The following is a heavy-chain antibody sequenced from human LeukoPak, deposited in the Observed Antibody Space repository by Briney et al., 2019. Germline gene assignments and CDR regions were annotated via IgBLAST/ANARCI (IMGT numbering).Heavy chain of an antibody. CDR2: ISYDGSNK. D-gene: IGHD3-22*01. CDR3: TVYYDGSRVGY. Sequence: QPGGSLRLSCAASGFTFSTYVMTWVRQAPGKGLEWVAVISYDGSNKYYADSVKGRFTISRDNSKNTLYLQMNSLKTEDTAVYYCTVYYDGSRVGYWGQGILVTVSS. V-gene: IGHV3-30-3*01. J-gene: IGHJ4*02. CDR1: GFTFSTYV.